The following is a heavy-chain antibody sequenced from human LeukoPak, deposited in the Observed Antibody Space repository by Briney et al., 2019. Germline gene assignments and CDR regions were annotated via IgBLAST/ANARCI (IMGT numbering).Heavy chain of an antibody. J-gene: IGHJ5*02. CDR2: IYYSGST. D-gene: IGHD3-10*01. CDR3: ARDRGRATRFDP. V-gene: IGHV4-59*01. CDR1: GGSITSYY. Sequence: SETLSLTCTVSGGSITSYYWHWIRQPPGKGLEWIGYIYYSGSTNYNPSLKSRVTISVDTSRNQFSLKLHSVTAADTAVYYCARDRGRATRFDPWGQGTAVTVSS.